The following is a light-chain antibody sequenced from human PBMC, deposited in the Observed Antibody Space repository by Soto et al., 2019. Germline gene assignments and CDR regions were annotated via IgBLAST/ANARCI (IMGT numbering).Light chain of an antibody. CDR1: QSVSSY. Sequence: IVMTQSPATLSVSPGERATLSCRASQSVSSYLAWYQQKPGQAPRLLIYGASTRATGVPARFSGSGSGTDFTLTITSLQSEDFAVYYCQHYPNCPLTFGGGTKVEIK. CDR2: GAS. V-gene: IGKV3-15*01. CDR3: QHYPNCPLT. J-gene: IGKJ4*01.